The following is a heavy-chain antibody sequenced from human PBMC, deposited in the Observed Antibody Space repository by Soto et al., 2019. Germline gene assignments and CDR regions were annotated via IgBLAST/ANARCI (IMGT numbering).Heavy chain of an antibody. CDR1: GYTFTTYG. CDR3: ARVWPTLYYFDY. J-gene: IGHJ4*02. V-gene: IGHV1-18*01. Sequence: ASVKVSCKASGYTFTTYGIGWVRQAPGQGLEWMGWISAYNGNTNYAQKLQGRVTMTTDTSTRTAYMELRSLRSDDTAVYYCARVWPTLYYFDYWGQGTLVTVSS. CDR2: ISAYNGNT. D-gene: IGHD3-10*01.